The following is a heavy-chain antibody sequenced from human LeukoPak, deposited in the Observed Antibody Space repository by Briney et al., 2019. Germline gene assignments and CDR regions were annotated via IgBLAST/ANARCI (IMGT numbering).Heavy chain of an antibody. CDR1: GGTFSSYA. J-gene: IGHJ3*02. D-gene: IGHD4-17*01. V-gene: IGHV1-69*13. CDR3: ATAGYGDYEGVSDAFDI. CDR2: IIPIFGTA. Sequence: SVKVSCKASGGTFSSYAISWVRQAPGQGLEWMGGIIPIFGTANYAQKFKGRVTITADESTSTAYMELSSLRSEDTAVYYCATAGYGDYEGVSDAFDIWGQGTMVTVSS.